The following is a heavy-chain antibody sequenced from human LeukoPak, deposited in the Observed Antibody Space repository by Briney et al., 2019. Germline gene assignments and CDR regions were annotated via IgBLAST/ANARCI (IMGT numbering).Heavy chain of an antibody. CDR1: GFTFNSYS. J-gene: IGHJ3*02. CDR3: ARDFKSRFPSNAFDI. V-gene: IGHV3-21*01. Sequence: GGSLRLSCAASGFTFNSYSMNWVRQAPGKGLEWVSSISSSSSYIYYADSVKGRFTISRDNAKNSLYLQMNSLRAEDTAVYYCARDFKSRFPSNAFDIWGQGTMVTVSS. D-gene: IGHD4-17*01. CDR2: ISSSSSYI.